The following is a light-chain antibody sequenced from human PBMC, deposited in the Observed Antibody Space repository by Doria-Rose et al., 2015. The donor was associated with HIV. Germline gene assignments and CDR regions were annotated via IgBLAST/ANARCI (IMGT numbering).Light chain of an antibody. CDR1: QSLLPSNGYNY. V-gene: IGKV2-28*01. CDR3: MQPLKIPPT. CDR2: LGS. Sequence: EIVLTQSPLSLPVTPGEPASISCRSSQSLLPSNGYNYLDWYLQKPGQSPQLLIYLGSNRASGVPDRFSGSGSGTDFTLKISRVEGEDVGIYYCMQPLKIPPTFGQGTRLEIK. J-gene: IGKJ5*01.